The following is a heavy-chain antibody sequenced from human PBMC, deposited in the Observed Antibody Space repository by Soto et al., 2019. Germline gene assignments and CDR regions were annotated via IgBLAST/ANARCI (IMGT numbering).Heavy chain of an antibody. J-gene: IGHJ4*02. CDR3: ARQIYDSDTGPNFQYYFDS. Sequence: GESLKISCKASGYSFTWSWIGWVRQMPGKGLEWMGRIDPSDSQTYYSPSFRGHVTISVTKSITTVFLQWSSLRASDTAMYYCARQIYDSDTGPNFQYYFDSWGQGTPVTVSS. D-gene: IGHD3-22*01. CDR2: IDPSDSQT. V-gene: IGHV5-10-1*01. CDR1: GYSFTWSW.